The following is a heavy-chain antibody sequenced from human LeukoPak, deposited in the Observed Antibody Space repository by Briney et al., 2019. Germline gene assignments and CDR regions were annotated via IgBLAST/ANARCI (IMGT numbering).Heavy chain of an antibody. J-gene: IGHJ4*02. CDR2: ISNRAGST. D-gene: IGHD3-10*01. CDR3: AKRASGSGTSLYYFDY. Sequence: GGSLRLSCAASGFTFSSYAMSWVRQAPGKGLEWVSVISNRAGSTFYADSVKGRFTISRDNSKNTLYLQMNSLRAEDTAVYYCAKRASGSGTSLYYFDYWGQGTLVTVSS. V-gene: IGHV3-23*01. CDR1: GFTFSSYA.